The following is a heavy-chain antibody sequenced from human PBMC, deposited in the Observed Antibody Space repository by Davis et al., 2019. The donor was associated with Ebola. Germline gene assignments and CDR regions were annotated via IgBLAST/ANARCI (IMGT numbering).Heavy chain of an antibody. CDR3: ARRRVIHDLATNDYFDF. J-gene: IGHJ4*02. CDR2: IYPGDSDT. CDR1: GYNFNTYW. Sequence: GESLKISCKGSGYNFNTYWIGWVRQMPGKGLEWMGIIYPGDSDTRYSPSFQGQVTISADKSISTAYLQWSSLKASDTAKYYCARRRVIHDLATNDYFDFWGQGTLVTVSA. D-gene: IGHD5-12*01. V-gene: IGHV5-51*01.